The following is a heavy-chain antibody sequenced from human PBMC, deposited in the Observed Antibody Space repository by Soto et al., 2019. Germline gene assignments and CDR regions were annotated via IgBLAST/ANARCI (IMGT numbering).Heavy chain of an antibody. CDR3: ARDKHYDFWSGYCFDY. V-gene: IGHV1-46*03. CDR2: INPSGGST. CDR1: VYRCTSYY. D-gene: IGHD3-3*01. Sequence: ALGKLARKASVYRCTSYYMHWVRQTPEQGLEWMGIINPSGGSTSYAQKFQGRVTMTRDTSTSTVYMELSSLRSEDTAVYYCARDKHYDFWSGYCFDYWGQGTLVTVSS. J-gene: IGHJ4*02.